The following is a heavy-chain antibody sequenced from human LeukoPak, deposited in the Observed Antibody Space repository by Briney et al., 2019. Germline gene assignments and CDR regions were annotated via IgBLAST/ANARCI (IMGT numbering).Heavy chain of an antibody. D-gene: IGHD6-19*01. CDR2: ISNSGGST. CDR1: RFTFSSYA. CDR3: ARGKGITVSSFDY. Sequence: GGSLRLSCAASRFTFSSYAMSWVRQAPGKGLEWVSGISNSGGSTYYANSVKGRFTISRDNSKNTLYLQMNSLRAEDMAVYYCARGKGITVSSFDYWGQGTLVTVSS. J-gene: IGHJ4*02. V-gene: IGHV3-23*01.